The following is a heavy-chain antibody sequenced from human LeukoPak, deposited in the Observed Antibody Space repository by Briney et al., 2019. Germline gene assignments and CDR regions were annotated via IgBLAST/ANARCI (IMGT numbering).Heavy chain of an antibody. Sequence: TSETLSLTCAVYGGSFSGYYWSWIRQPPGKGLEWIGEINHSGSTNYNPSLKSRVTISVDTSKNRFSLKLSSVTAADTAVYYCARWTRGLLYYYGSGSRGFDYWGQGTLVTVSS. CDR2: INHSGST. CDR1: GGSFSGYY. D-gene: IGHD3-10*01. V-gene: IGHV4-34*01. CDR3: ARWTRGLLYYYGSGSRGFDY. J-gene: IGHJ4*02.